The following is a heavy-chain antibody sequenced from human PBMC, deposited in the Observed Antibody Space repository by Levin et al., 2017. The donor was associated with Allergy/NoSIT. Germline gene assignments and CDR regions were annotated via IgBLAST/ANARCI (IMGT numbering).Heavy chain of an antibody. CDR3: ACEPERGKWFDP. J-gene: IGHJ5*02. Sequence: GESLKISCAASGFTFSPYSMNWVRQAPGKGLEWVSSISSSSSYIYYSDSVKGRFTISRDNAKNSLYLEMNSLRAEDTAVYGCACEPERGKWFDPWGQGTMVTVSS. D-gene: IGHD7-27*01. CDR2: ISSSSSYI. V-gene: IGHV3-21*01. CDR1: GFTFSPYS.